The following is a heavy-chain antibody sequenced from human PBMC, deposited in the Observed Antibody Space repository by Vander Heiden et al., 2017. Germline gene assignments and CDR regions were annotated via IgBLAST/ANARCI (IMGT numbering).Heavy chain of an antibody. CDR1: GYSFTDFC. V-gene: IGHV5-51*03. CDR3: ARRLVLGETFDY. Sequence: ELQQVQYGAVVNKPGESLKISCKGSGYSFTDFCIGWVRQMPGKGLEWMGIIYPCDSDTRYNPSFRGQVTISADKSISTAYLQWSSLKTSDTAMYYCARRLVLGETFDYWGQGTLVTVSS. CDR2: IYPCDSDT. J-gene: IGHJ4*02. D-gene: IGHD3-22*01.